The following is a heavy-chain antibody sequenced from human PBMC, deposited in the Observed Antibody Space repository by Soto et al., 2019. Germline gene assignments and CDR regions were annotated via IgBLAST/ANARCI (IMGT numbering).Heavy chain of an antibody. CDR3: PRVGHINWFDP. CDR2: IYYSGSA. Sequence: QVQLQESGPGLVRPSQTLSLTCTVSGGSISSGDYYWSWIRQPPGKGLEWIGYIYYSGSAYYNPSLKSRVTISVDTSKNQFSLKLSSVTAADTAVYYCPRVGHINWFDPWGQGTLVTVSS. V-gene: IGHV4-30-4*01. CDR1: GGSISSGDYY. J-gene: IGHJ5*02. D-gene: IGHD2-21*01.